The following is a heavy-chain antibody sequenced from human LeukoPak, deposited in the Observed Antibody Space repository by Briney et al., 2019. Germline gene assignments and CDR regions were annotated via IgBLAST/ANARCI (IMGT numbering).Heavy chain of an antibody. V-gene: IGHV3-7*01. Sequence: QSGGSLRLSCTASGFRFTDHWMSWVRQGPGKGLEWVANIKHDGSEGHYVGSVKGRFTISRDNAKNAMYLQMNSLRAEDTAVYYCVRNYCGGDCDSTGWDDFWGQGTLVTVSS. CDR3: VRNYCGGDCDSTGWDDF. J-gene: IGHJ4*02. CDR2: IKHDGSEG. CDR1: GFRFTDHW. D-gene: IGHD2-21*01.